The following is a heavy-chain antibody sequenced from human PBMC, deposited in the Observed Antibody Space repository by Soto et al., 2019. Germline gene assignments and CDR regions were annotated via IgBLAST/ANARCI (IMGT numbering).Heavy chain of an antibody. D-gene: IGHD2-2*01. CDR3: ARGLGYCSSTSCRRKNWFDP. Sequence: GASVKVSCKASGGTFSSYTISWVRQAPGQGLEWMGRIIPILGIANYAQKFQGRVTITADKSTSTAYMELSSLRSEDTAVYYCARGLGYCSSTSCRRKNWFDPWGQGTLVTVSS. CDR1: GGTFSSYT. V-gene: IGHV1-69*02. CDR2: IIPILGIA. J-gene: IGHJ5*02.